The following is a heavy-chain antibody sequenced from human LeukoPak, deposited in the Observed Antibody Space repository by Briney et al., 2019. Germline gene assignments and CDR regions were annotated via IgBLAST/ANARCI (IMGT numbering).Heavy chain of an antibody. V-gene: IGHV4-30-2*01. CDR1: GGSISSGGYS. CDR2: IYHSGST. D-gene: IGHD2-2*01. CDR3: ARGFCSSTSCHVSHWFDP. Sequence: PSETLSLTCAVSGGSISSGGYSWSWIRQPPGKGLEWIGYIYHSGSTYYNPSLKSRVTISVDRSKNQFSLKLSSVTAADTAVYYCARGFCSSTSCHVSHWFDPWGQGTLVTVSS. J-gene: IGHJ5*02.